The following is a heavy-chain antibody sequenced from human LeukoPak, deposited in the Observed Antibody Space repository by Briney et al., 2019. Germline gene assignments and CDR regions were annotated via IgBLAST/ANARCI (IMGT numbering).Heavy chain of an antibody. V-gene: IGHV3-30-3*01. CDR1: GFTFSSYA. D-gene: IGHD3-3*01. CDR3: ARDSEFLLRFLEWSYTPGSHFDY. J-gene: IGHJ4*02. CDR2: ISYDGSNK. Sequence: PGGSLRLSCAASGFTFSSYAMHWVRQAPGKGLEWVAVISYDGSNKYYADSVKGRFTISRDNSKNTLYLQMNSLRAEDTAVYYCARDSEFLLRFLEWSYTPGSHFDYWGQGTLVTVSS.